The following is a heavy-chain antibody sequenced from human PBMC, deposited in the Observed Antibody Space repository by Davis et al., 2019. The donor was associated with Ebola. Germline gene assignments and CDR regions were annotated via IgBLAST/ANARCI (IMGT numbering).Heavy chain of an antibody. J-gene: IGHJ4*02. D-gene: IGHD3-3*01. V-gene: IGHV3-33*01. Sequence: GESLKISCAASGFTFSNSGMHWVRQAPGKGLEWVAVIWHDGSNKYYGDSMKGRFTISRDNSENTLYLQMNSLTADDTSVYYCARAGFDEVLDYWGQGTPVTVSS. CDR3: ARAGFDEVLDY. CDR1: GFTFSNSG. CDR2: IWHDGSNK.